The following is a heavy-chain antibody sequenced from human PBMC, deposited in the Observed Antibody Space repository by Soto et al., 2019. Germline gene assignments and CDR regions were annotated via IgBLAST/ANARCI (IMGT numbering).Heavy chain of an antibody. J-gene: IGHJ5*02. CDR1: GGSFSGYY. CDR3: ARGSSSWYSNRWFDP. D-gene: IGHD6-13*01. V-gene: IGHV4-34*01. CDR2: INHSGST. Sequence: SETLSLTCAVYGGSFSGYYWSWIRQPPGKGLEWIGEINHSGSTNYNPSLKSRVTISVDTSKNQFSLKLSSVTAADTAVYYCARGSSSWYSNRWFDPWVQGTLVTVSS.